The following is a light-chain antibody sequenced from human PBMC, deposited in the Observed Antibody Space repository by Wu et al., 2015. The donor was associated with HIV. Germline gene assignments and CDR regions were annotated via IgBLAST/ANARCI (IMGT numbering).Light chain of an antibody. CDR1: QGVSNNY. J-gene: IGKJ1*01. CDR2: GAS. V-gene: IGKV3-20*01. CDR3: QQYVASPWT. Sequence: EIVLSQSPGTLSLSPGERATLSCRASQGVSNNYLAWYQQKHGQPPRLLIFGASSRATGIPDRFSGSGSGTDFTLTISXLEPEICSVYCQQYVASPWTFGKVPRSEIK.